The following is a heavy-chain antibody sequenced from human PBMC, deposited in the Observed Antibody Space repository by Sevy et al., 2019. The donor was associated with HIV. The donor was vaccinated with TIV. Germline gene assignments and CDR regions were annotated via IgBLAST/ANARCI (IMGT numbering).Heavy chain of an antibody. Sequence: SETLSLTCAVSGGSITSVNWWHWVRQPPGKGLEWIGEIYHSGSTNYNPSLKSRVTISVDNSKNQFPLNLYSVTAADTAVYYCARGGETPRGFDPWGQGSLVTVSS. CDR1: GGSITSVNW. J-gene: IGHJ5*02. V-gene: IGHV4-4*02. D-gene: IGHD3-16*01. CDR2: IYHSGST. CDR3: ARGGETPRGFDP.